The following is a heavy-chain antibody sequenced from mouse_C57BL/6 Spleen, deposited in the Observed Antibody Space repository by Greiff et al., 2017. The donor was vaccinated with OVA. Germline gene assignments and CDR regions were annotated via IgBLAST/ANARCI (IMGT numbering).Heavy chain of an antibody. CDR3: ARSLLTGTLFDY. D-gene: IGHD4-1*01. CDR1: GYTFTSYW. CDR2: IYPGSGST. V-gene: IGHV1-55*01. J-gene: IGHJ2*01. Sequence: QVQLQQPGAELVKPGASVKMSCKASGYTFTSYWITWVKQRPGQGLEWIGDIYPGSGSTNYNEKFKSKATLTVYTSSSTAYMQLSSRTSEDSAVYYYARSLLTGTLFDYWGQGTTLTVSS.